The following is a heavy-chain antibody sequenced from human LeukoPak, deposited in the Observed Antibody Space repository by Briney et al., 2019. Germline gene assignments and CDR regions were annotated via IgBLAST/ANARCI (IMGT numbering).Heavy chain of an antibody. J-gene: IGHJ4*02. CDR1: GSTFSSYA. CDR3: ANSLTPLRAKGAYFEY. D-gene: IGHD3-16*02. Sequence: GSLRLSCAASGSTFSSYAMSWVRQAPGKGLEWVSGISGSGGSTYYTDSVKGRFTISRDSSKNTLYLQMNSLRAEDTAVYYCANSLTPLRAKGAYFEYWGQGTLVTVSS. V-gene: IGHV3-23*01. CDR2: ISGSGGST.